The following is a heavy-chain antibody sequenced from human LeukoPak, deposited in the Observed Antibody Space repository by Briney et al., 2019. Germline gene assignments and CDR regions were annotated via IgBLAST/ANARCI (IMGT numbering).Heavy chain of an antibody. D-gene: IGHD1-20*01. J-gene: IGHJ4*02. CDR1: GFTFSSYV. CDR3: AKDQYDWNYVDY. Sequence: TGGSLRLSCAASGFTFSSYVMSWVRQAPGKGLEWVSKISGSGGTTYYADSVKGRFTISRDNSKNTLYLEMNSLRAEDTAVYYCAKDQYDWNYVDYWGQGTLVTVSS. V-gene: IGHV3-23*01. CDR2: ISGSGGTT.